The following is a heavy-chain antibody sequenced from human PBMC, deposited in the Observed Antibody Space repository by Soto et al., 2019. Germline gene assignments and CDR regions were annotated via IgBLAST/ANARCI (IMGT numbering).Heavy chain of an antibody. J-gene: IGHJ2*01. CDR2: IFSNDEK. CDR1: GFSLSNARMG. Sequence: QVTLKESGPVLVKPTEPLTLTCTVSGFSLSNARMGVSWIRQPPGKALEWLAHIFSNDEKSYSTSLKSRLTISKDTSKSQVVLTMTNMDPVDTATYYCARILWFGTRWYFDLWGRGTLVTVSS. CDR3: ARILWFGTRWYFDL. V-gene: IGHV2-26*01. D-gene: IGHD3-10*01.